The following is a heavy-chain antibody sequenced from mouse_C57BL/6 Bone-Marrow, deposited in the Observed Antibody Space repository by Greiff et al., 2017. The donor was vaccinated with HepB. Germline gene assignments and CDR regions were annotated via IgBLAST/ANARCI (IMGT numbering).Heavy chain of an antibody. J-gene: IGHJ3*01. CDR1: GFPITSGYY. CDR2: ITHSGET. D-gene: IGHD1-1*01. CDR3: AGVSDYYGSPLFAY. Sequence: ESGPGLVKPSQSLFLTCSITGFPITSGYYWIWIRQSPGKPLEWMGYITHSGETFYNPSLQSPISITRETSKNQFFLQLNSVTTEDTAMYYCAGVSDYYGSPLFAYWGQGTLVTVSA. V-gene: IGHV12-3*01.